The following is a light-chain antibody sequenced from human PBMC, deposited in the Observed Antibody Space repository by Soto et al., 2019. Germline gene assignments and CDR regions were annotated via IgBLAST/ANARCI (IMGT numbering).Light chain of an antibody. J-gene: IGKJ1*01. CDR1: QSVSSY. V-gene: IGKV3-11*01. CDR3: QQRSDWAWT. Sequence: EIVLTQSPATLSLSPGERATLSCRASQSVSSYLAWYQQKPGQAPRLLMYEASNRATGIPARFSGGGSGTDFTLPISSLEPEDFAVYYCQQRSDWAWTFGQGTKVEIK. CDR2: EAS.